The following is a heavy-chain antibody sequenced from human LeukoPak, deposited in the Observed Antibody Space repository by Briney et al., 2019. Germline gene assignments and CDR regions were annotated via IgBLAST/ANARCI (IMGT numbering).Heavy chain of an antibody. CDR3: ARSPQLLGWFDP. J-gene: IGHJ5*02. Sequence: SVKVSCKASGGTFSSYTISWVRQAPGQGLEWMGRIIPILGIANYAQKFQGRVTITADKSTSTAYMELSSLRSEDTAVYYCARSPQLLGWFDPWGQGTLVTVSS. D-gene: IGHD2-2*01. CDR1: GGTFSSYT. V-gene: IGHV1-69*02. CDR2: IIPILGIA.